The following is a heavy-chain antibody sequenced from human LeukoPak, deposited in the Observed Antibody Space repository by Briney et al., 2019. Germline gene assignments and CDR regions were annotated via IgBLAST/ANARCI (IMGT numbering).Heavy chain of an antibody. CDR2: IYYSGST. CDR3: ARQVAVAADWFDP. Sequence: PSETLSLTCTVSGGSISSSSYYWGWIRQPPGKGLEWIGSIYYSGSTHYNPSLKSRVTISVDTSKNQFSLKLSSVTAADTAVYYCARQVAVAADWFDPWGQGTLVTVSS. J-gene: IGHJ5*02. D-gene: IGHD6-19*01. CDR1: GGSISSSSYY. V-gene: IGHV4-39*01.